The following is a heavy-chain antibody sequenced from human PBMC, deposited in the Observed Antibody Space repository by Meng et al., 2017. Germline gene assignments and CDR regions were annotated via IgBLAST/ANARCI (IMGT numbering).Heavy chain of an antibody. CDR2: INHSGST. CDR3: ARRRGGSSDWFDP. CDR1: GGSFSGYY. D-gene: IGHD6-6*01. V-gene: IGHV4-34*01. Sequence: QGQVQQGGARLLKPSETLSLTCAVYGGSFSGYYWVWSRQPPGKGLEGMGEINHSGSTNYNPSLKSRVTISVDTSKNQFSLKLSSVTAADTAVYYCARRRGGSSDWFDPWGQGTLVTVSS. J-gene: IGHJ5*02.